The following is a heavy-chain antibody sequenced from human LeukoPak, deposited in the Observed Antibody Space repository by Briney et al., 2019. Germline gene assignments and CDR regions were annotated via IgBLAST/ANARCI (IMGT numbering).Heavy chain of an antibody. CDR3: ARGGSSSSGLGLNWFDP. D-gene: IGHD6-6*01. Sequence: SETLSLTCAVYGGSFSGYYWSWIRQPPGKGLEWIGEINHSGSTNYNPSLKSRVTISVDTSKNQFSLKLSPVTAADTAVYYCARGGSSSSGLGLNWFDPWGQGTLVTVSS. CDR1: GGSFSGYY. CDR2: INHSGST. V-gene: IGHV4-34*01. J-gene: IGHJ5*02.